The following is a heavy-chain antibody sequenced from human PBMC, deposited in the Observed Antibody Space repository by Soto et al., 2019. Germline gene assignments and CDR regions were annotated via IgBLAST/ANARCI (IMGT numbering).Heavy chain of an antibody. J-gene: IGHJ4*02. D-gene: IGHD3-16*01. CDR2: ISATGSDI. CDR3: ARGYDVVRVPVAIRVGYFDH. V-gene: IGHV3-21*01. Sequence: DLVESGGGLAKPGGALRLSCTDSGFTFSSHTMNWVRQAPGKGLEWVSSISATGSDIYYGDSVMGRFTISRDNAKNSLYLQVNNLRVEDTAVYYCARGYDVVRVPVAIRVGYFDHWGQGTVVTVSS. CDR1: GFTFSSHT.